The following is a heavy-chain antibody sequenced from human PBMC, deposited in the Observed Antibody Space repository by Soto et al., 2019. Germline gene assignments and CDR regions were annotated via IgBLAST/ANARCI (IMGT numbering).Heavy chain of an antibody. Sequence: SVKVSCKASGGTFSSYTISWVRQAPGQGLEWMGRIIPILGIANYAQKFQGRVTITADKSTSTAYMELSSLRSEDTAVYYCARDAAYCGGDCPSDYWGQGTLVTVSS. V-gene: IGHV1-69*04. CDR3: ARDAAYCGGDCPSDY. J-gene: IGHJ4*02. CDR1: GGTFSSYT. CDR2: IIPILGIA. D-gene: IGHD2-21*01.